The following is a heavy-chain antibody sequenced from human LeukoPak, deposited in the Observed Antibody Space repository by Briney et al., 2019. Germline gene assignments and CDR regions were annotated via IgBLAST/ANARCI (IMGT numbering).Heavy chain of an antibody. V-gene: IGHV3-30*02. J-gene: IGHJ4*02. CDR1: GFTFSSYG. Sequence: GGSLRLSCAASGFTFSSYGMHWVRQAPGKGLEWVAFIRYDGSNKYYADSVKGRFTISRDNSKNTLYLQMNSLRAEDTVVYYCAKGIDSSSDFDYWAREPWSPSPQ. CDR3: AKGIDSSSDFDY. D-gene: IGHD6-6*01. CDR2: IRYDGSNK.